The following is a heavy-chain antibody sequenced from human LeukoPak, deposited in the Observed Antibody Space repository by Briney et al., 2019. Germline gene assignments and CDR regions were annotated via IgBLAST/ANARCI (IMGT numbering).Heavy chain of an antibody. CDR3: ARAGRGYSGYDYGGGRGFDY. V-gene: IGHV4-31*03. CDR2: FYYSGST. J-gene: IGHJ4*02. Sequence: PSQTLSLTCTVSGGSISSGGYYWSWIRQHPGKGLEWIGYFYYSGSTYYNPSLKSRVTISVDTSKNQFSLKLSSVTAADTAVYYCARAGRGYSGYDYGGGRGFDYWGQGTLVTVSS. CDR1: GGSISSGGYY. D-gene: IGHD5-12*01.